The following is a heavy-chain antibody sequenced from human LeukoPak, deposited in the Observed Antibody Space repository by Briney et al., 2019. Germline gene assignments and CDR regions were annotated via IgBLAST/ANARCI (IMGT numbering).Heavy chain of an antibody. CDR2: ISAYNGKT. V-gene: IGHV1-18*01. CDR3: ARVDSFDSSGYYSGEDY. J-gene: IGHJ4*02. CDR1: GYTFTSYG. D-gene: IGHD3-22*01. Sequence: ASVTVSCKGSGYTFTSYGISWVRQAPGQGLEWMGWISAYNGKTNYAQKLQGRVTMTTDTSTRTAYMELRSLRSDDTAVYYCARVDSFDSSGYYSGEDYWGQGTLVTVSS.